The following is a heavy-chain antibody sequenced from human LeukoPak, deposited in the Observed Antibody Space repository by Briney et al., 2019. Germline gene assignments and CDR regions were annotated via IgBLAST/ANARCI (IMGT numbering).Heavy chain of an antibody. CDR3: ARDHTYGVFDY. V-gene: IGHV4-39*02. CDR2: IHYSGST. Sequence: PSETLSLTCTVSGGSIRTSDYYWAWIRQPPGRGLEWIGTIHYSGSTFYKPPLKSRLTVSADTSRNQFYMKLSSVTAADTAVYYCARDHTYGVFDYWGQGTPVAVSS. J-gene: IGHJ4*02. D-gene: IGHD3-16*01. CDR1: GGSIRTSDYY.